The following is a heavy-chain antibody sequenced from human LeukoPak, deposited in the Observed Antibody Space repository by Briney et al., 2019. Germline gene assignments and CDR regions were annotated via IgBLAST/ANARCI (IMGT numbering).Heavy chain of an antibody. V-gene: IGHV4-59*01. CDR3: ARDHVGSGSPTYYYYGMDV. CDR1: GGSISSYY. CDR2: TYYSGSS. Sequence: NTSETLSLTCTVSGGSISSYYWSWIRQPPGKGLEWIGYTYYSGSSNYNPSLKSRVTISVDTSKNQFSLKLSSVTAADTAVYYCARDHVGSGSPTYYYYGMDVWGQGTTVTVSS. D-gene: IGHD3-10*01. J-gene: IGHJ6*02.